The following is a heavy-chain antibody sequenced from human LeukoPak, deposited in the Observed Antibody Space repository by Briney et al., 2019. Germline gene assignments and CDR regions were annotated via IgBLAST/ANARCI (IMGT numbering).Heavy chain of an antibody. J-gene: IGHJ4*02. Sequence: GGSLRLSCAASGFTFSDYWVDWVRQAPGKGLEWVANIKQDGSKKNYLESVKGRFTISRDNAKNSLYLQMNNLRAEDTAVHYCARNRGNQQFDYWGQGTLVTVSS. CDR2: IKQDGSKK. V-gene: IGHV3-7*01. D-gene: IGHD1-14*01. CDR3: ARNRGNQQFDY. CDR1: GFTFSDYW.